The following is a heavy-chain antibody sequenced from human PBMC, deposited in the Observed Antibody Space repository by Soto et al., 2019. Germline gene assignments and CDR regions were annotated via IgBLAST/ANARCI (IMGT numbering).Heavy chain of an antibody. D-gene: IGHD2-15*01. J-gene: IGHJ3*02. Sequence: QVQLVQSGAEVKKPGSSVKVSCKASGGTFSSYTISWVRQAPGQGLEWMGRIIPILDIAIYAQKLQGRVTITADQSTNTVYMELSSLRSEDTAVYYCAREDNAFDIWGQGTMVPVSS. V-gene: IGHV1-69*08. CDR1: GGTFSSYT. CDR2: IIPILDIA. CDR3: AREDNAFDI.